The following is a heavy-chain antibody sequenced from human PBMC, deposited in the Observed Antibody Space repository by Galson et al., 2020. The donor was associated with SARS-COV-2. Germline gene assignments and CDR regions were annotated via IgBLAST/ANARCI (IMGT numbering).Heavy chain of an antibody. CDR2: IDPSDSYT. CDR3: ARTYYDILTCDSFSTGFDI. J-gene: IGHJ3*02. V-gene: IGHV5-10-1*01. D-gene: IGHD3-9*01. CDR1: GYSFTSYW. Sequence: GESLKISCKGSGYSFTSYWISWVRQMPAKGLAWMRRIDPSDSYTNYSPSFQGHVTSSADKSISTDYLQWSSLKASDSAMYYWARTYYDILTCDSFSTGFDIWGQGTMGTVSS.